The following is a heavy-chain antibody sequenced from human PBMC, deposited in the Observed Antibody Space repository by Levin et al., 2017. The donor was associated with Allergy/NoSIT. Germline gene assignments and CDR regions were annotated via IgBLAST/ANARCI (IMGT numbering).Heavy chain of an antibody. Sequence: GGSLRLSCAASGFTFSSYSMNWVRQAPGKGLEWVSSISSSSSYIYYADSVKGRFTISRDNAKNSLYLQMNSLRAEDTAVYYCARGGEYSSGWFGVGYYFDYWGQGTLVTVSS. D-gene: IGHD6-19*01. CDR2: ISSSSSYI. J-gene: IGHJ4*02. CDR3: ARGGEYSSGWFGVGYYFDY. V-gene: IGHV3-21*01. CDR1: GFTFSSYS.